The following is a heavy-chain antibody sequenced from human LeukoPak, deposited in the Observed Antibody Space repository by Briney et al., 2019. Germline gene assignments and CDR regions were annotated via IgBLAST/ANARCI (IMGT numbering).Heavy chain of an antibody. CDR2: IYYSGST. J-gene: IGHJ3*02. Sequence: KPSETLSFTAAAYGGSFSGYYWTWIRQPPGKGPEWCGYIYYSGSTNYNPSLKSRVTISVDTSKNQFSLKLSSVTAADTAVYYCARGVELLWSYAFDIWGQGTMVTVSS. CDR3: ARGVELLWSYAFDI. V-gene: IGHV4-34*11. CDR1: GGSFSGYY. D-gene: IGHD3-10*01.